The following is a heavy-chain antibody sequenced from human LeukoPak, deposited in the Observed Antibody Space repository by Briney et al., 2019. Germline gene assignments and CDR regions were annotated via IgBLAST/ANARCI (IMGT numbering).Heavy chain of an antibody. D-gene: IGHD3-22*01. V-gene: IGHV3-21*01. Sequence: PGGSLRLSCAASGFTFSSYSMNWVRQAPGKGLEWVSSISSSSSYIYYADSVKGRFTISRDNAKNSLYLQMNSLRAEDTAVYYCARDLLHYYDSSGYPVWGQGTLVNVSS. CDR2: ISSSSSYI. J-gene: IGHJ4*02. CDR3: ARDLLHYYDSSGYPV. CDR1: GFTFSSYS.